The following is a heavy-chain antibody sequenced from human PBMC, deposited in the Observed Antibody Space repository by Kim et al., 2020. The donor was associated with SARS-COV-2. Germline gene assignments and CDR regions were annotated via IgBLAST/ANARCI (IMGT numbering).Heavy chain of an antibody. V-gene: IGHV3-21*01. CDR3: ARDLEGLWFGELLSEMDV. J-gene: IGHJ6*02. Sequence: GGSLRLSCAASGFTFSSYSMNWVRQAPGKGLEWVSSISSSSSYIYYADSVKGRFTISRDNAKNSLYLQMNSLRAEDTAVYYCARDLEGLWFGELLSEMDVWGQGTTVTVSS. CDR2: ISSSSSYI. CDR1: GFTFSSYS. D-gene: IGHD3-10*01.